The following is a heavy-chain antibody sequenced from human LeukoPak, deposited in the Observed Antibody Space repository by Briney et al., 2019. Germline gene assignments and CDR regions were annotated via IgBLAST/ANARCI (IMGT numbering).Heavy chain of an antibody. CDR2: IKSKTDGGTT. CDR1: GFTFSNAW. Sequence: GGSLRLSCAASGFTFSNAWMSWVRQAPGKGLEWVSRIKSKTDGGTTDYAAPVKGRFTISRDDSKNTLYLQMNSLKTEDTAVYYCTTDPHYWGQGTLVTVSS. V-gene: IGHV3-15*01. CDR3: TTDPHY. J-gene: IGHJ4*02.